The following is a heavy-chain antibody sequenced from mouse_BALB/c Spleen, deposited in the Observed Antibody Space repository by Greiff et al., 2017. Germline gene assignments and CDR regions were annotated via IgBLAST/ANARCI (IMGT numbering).Heavy chain of an antibody. V-gene: IGHV5-12-1*01. CDR3: ARQHYRYEGYYFDY. D-gene: IGHD2-14*01. Sequence: DVQLVESGGGLVKPGGSLKLSCAASGFAFSSYDMSWVRQTPEKRLEWVAYISSGGGSTYYPDTVKGRFTISRDNAKNTLYLQMSSLKSEDTAMYYCARQHYRYEGYYFDYWGQGTTLTVSS. CDR1: GFAFSSYD. CDR2: ISSGGGST. J-gene: IGHJ2*01.